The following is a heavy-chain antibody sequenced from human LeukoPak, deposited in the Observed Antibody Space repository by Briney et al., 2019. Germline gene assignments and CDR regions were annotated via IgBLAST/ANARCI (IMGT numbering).Heavy chain of an antibody. D-gene: IGHD6-6*01. CDR3: AKEGAIAARGFYFDY. V-gene: IGHV3-30*02. CDR1: GFTFSSYG. J-gene: IGHJ4*02. CDR2: IRYDGSNK. Sequence: GGSLRLSCAASGFTFSSYGMHWVRQAPGKGLEWVAFIRYDGSNKYYADSVKGRFTISRDNSKNTLYLQMNSLRAEDTAVYYCAKEGAIAARGFYFDYWGQGTLVTVSS.